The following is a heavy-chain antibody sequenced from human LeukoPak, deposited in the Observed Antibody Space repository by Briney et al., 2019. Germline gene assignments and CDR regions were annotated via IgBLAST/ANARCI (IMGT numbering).Heavy chain of an antibody. CDR3: ARVRSGYDTNWFDP. V-gene: IGHV1-69*05. D-gene: IGHD5-12*01. CDR1: GGTFSSYA. Sequence: VKVSCKASGGTFSSYAISWVRQAPGPGLGWRGGIIPIFGTANYAQKFQGRVTITTDESTSTAYMELSSLRSEDTAVYYCARVRSGYDTNWFDPWGQGTLVTVSS. CDR2: IIPIFGTA. J-gene: IGHJ5*02.